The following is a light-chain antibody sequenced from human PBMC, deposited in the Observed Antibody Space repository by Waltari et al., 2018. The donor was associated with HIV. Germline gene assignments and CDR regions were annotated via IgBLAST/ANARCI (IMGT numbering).Light chain of an antibody. CDR3: SSYAGSNNLI. J-gene: IGLJ2*01. CDR2: DVT. CDR1: SSDVGGYDY. V-gene: IGLV2-8*01. Sequence: QSALTQSLSASGSPGQSVTISCNGTSSDVGGYDYVSWYQQHPGKAPKLMLYDVTKRPSGVPDRFSGSKAGSTASLTLSGLQAEDEADYYCSSYAGSNNLIFGGGTKLTVL.